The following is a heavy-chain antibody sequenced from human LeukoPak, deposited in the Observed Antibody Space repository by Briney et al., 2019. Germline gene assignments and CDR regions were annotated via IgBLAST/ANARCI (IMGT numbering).Heavy chain of an antibody. CDR1: GYSISSGYY. D-gene: IGHD3-10*01. CDR2: IYHSGST. J-gene: IGHJ5*02. CDR3: ARHPLLWFGELSYGDWFDP. V-gene: IGHV4-38-2*01. Sequence: SETLSLTCAVSGYSISSGYYWGWIRQPPGKGLEWIGSIYHSGSTYYNPSLKSRVTISVDTSKNQFSLKLSSVTAADTAVYYCARHPLLWFGELSYGDWFDPWGQGTLVTVSS.